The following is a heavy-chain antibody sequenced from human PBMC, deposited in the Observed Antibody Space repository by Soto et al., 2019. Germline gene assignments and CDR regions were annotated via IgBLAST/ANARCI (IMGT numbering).Heavy chain of an antibody. V-gene: IGHV4-30-2*01. D-gene: IGHD3-22*01. CDR2: IYHSGST. Sequence: SETLSLTCAVSGGSISSGGYSWSWIRQPPGKGLEWIGYIYHSGSTYYNPSLKSRVTISVDRSKSQFSLKLSSVTAADTAVYYCARDDYYDSSGYYSSWFDTWGQGTLVTVSS. CDR1: GGSISSGGYS. CDR3: ARDDYYDSSGYYSSWFDT. J-gene: IGHJ5*02.